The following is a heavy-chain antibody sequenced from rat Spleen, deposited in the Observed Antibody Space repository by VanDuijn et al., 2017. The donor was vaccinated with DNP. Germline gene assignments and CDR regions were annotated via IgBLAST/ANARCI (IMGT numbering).Heavy chain of an antibody. J-gene: IGHJ4*01. CDR3: ARDNYVTSGAMDA. D-gene: IGHD1-11*01. CDR2: ISYDGLRP. CDR1: GFIFNDYA. Sequence: EVQLVESGGGLVQPGRSLKLSCVASGFIFNDYALAWVRQAPKKGLEWVATISYDGLRPYYHDSVKGRFTISRDDAKSALYMQMDSLRSEDTATYYCARDNYVTSGAMDAWGQGTSVTVSS. V-gene: IGHV5-17*01.